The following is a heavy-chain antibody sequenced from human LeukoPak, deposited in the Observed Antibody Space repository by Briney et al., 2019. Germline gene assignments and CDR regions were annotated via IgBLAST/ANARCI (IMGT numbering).Heavy chain of an antibody. D-gene: IGHD1-1*01. CDR3: ARARLERRGGYFDY. CDR1: GFTFSSYW. Sequence: PGGSLRLSCAASGFTFSSYWMSWVRQAPGKGLEWVANIKQDGSEKYYVDSVKGRFTISRDNAKNSLYLQMNSLRAEDTAVYYCARARLERRGGYFDYWGQGTLVTVSS. V-gene: IGHV3-7*01. CDR2: IKQDGSEK. J-gene: IGHJ4*02.